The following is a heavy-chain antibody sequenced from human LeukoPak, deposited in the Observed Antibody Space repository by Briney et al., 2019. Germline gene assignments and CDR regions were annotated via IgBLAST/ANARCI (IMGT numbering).Heavy chain of an antibody. D-gene: IGHD5-12*01. CDR1: GGSISSSS. J-gene: IGHJ4*02. CDR3: AKPRGYSGYDWAYYFDY. Sequence: ETLSLTCTVSGGSISSSSYYWGWIRQPPGKGLEWVSSISSGSGSMFYIDSVRGRFTISRDNARNSLYLQMNSLRVEDTAVYYCAKPRGYSGYDWAYYFDYWGQGTLVTLSS. V-gene: IGHV3-21*01. CDR2: ISSGSGSM.